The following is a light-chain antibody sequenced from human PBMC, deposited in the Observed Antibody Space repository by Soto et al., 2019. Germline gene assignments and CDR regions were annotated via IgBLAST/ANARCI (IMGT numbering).Light chain of an antibody. J-gene: IGKJ1*01. CDR3: QQYGSSPTRT. Sequence: EIVLTQSPGIQSLSPGERAALSCRASQSVSNDFLAWYQQKPGQAPRLLIYGASTRANDVPDRFSGSGSGADFTLSISRLEPADFAVYDCQQYGSSPTRTFGQGTKVDIK. CDR1: QSVSNDF. V-gene: IGKV3-20*01. CDR2: GAS.